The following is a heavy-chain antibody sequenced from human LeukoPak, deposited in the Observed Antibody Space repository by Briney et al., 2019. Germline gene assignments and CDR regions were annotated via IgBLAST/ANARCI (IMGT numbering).Heavy chain of an antibody. CDR1: GGSISSYY. Sequence: SETLSLTCTVSGGSISSYYWSWLRQPPGKGLEWIGYIYYSGSTNYSPSLKSRVTISVDTSKNQFSLKLSPVAAADTAVYYCARDRVVAAKGTSYGMDVWGQGTTVTVSS. V-gene: IGHV4-59*12. CDR3: ARDRVVAAKGTSYGMDV. J-gene: IGHJ6*02. D-gene: IGHD2-15*01. CDR2: IYYSGST.